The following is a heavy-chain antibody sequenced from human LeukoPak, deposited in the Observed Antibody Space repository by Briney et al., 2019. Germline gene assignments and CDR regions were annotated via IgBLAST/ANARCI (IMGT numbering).Heavy chain of an antibody. Sequence: GGSLRLSCTASGFTFSDHYMDWVRRAPGKGLEWVGRTRDKANSYTTEYAASVKGRFTISRDDSKNSVYLQMNSLKTEDTAMYYCARNEGYSSSWTPFDYWGQGTLVTVSS. CDR1: GFTFSDHY. CDR2: TRDKANSYTT. D-gene: IGHD6-13*01. J-gene: IGHJ4*02. CDR3: ARNEGYSSSWTPFDY. V-gene: IGHV3-72*01.